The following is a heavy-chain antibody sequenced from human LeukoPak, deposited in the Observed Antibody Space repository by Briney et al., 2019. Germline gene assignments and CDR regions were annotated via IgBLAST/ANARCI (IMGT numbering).Heavy chain of an antibody. J-gene: IGHJ5*02. CDR1: GNSISSGDNY. Sequence: SETLSLTCTVSGNSISSGDNYWSWIRQPAGKGLEWIGRIYTSGSTNYNPSLKSRVTISGDTSKNQFSLRLSSVTAADTAVYYCARDRKCSGGSCYSWFDPWGQGTLVTVSS. CDR3: ARDRKCSGGSCYSWFDP. D-gene: IGHD2-15*01. V-gene: IGHV4-61*02. CDR2: IYTSGST.